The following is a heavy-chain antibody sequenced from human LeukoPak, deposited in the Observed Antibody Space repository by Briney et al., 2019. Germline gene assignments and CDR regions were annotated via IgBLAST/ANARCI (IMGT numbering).Heavy chain of an antibody. J-gene: IGHJ4*02. CDR2: IYSGGST. CDR1: GDSISSSNYY. CDR3: ARGRSSGWYEFVGQFYY. Sequence: ETLSLTCTVSGDSISSSNYYWGWIRQAPGKGLEWVSVIYSGGSTYYADSLKGRFTISRDNSKNTLYLQMNSLRAEDTAVYYCARGRSSGWYEFVGQFYYWGQGTLVTVSS. D-gene: IGHD6-19*01. V-gene: IGHV3-66*01.